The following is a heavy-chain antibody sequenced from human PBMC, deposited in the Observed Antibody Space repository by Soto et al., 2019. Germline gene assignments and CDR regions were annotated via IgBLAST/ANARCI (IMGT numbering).Heavy chain of an antibody. J-gene: IGHJ5*02. CDR2: ISAYNGNT. D-gene: IGHD6-6*01. CDR1: GYTFTSYG. V-gene: IGHV1-18*01. Sequence: QVQLVQSGAEVKKPGASVKVSCKASGYTFTSYGISWVRQAPGQGLEWMGWISAYNGNTNYAQKLQGRVTMTTDTSTSTADMELRSLRADDTAVYDCARVSSSSNWFDPWGQGTLVTVSS. CDR3: ARVSSSSNWFDP.